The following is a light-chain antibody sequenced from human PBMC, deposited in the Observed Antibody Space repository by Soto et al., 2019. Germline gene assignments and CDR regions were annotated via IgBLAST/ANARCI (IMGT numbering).Light chain of an antibody. V-gene: IGLV2-14*01. CDR3: SSYTGSSTFVV. CDR1: SSDVGGYNY. CDR2: EVS. Sequence: QSVLTQPASVSGSPGQSITISCTGTSSDVGGYNYVSWYQQHPGKAPKLIIYEVSNRPSGVSDRFSGSKSGNTASLTMSGLQAEDGDDYYCSSYTGSSTFVVVGGGTKLTVL. J-gene: IGLJ2*01.